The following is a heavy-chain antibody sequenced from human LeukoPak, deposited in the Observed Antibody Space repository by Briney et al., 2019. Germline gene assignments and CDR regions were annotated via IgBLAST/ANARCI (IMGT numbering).Heavy chain of an antibody. Sequence: SVNVSCKASGGTFSSYAISWVRQAPGQGLEWMGRIILFLGIANYAQKFQSRVTIIADKSTSTAYMELSSLRSEGTAVYYCARVGGYCSSTSCYNINYYGMDVWGEGTTVTVSS. D-gene: IGHD2-2*02. CDR2: IILFLGIA. CDR1: GGTFSSYA. CDR3: ARVGGYCSSTSCYNINYYGMDV. J-gene: IGHJ6*04. V-gene: IGHV1-69*04.